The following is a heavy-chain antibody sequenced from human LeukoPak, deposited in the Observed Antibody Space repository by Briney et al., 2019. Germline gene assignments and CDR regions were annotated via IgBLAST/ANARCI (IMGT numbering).Heavy chain of an antibody. D-gene: IGHD3-3*01. Sequence: GGSLRLSCAASGLTFTNYAMTWVRQAPGKGLEWVSGISGSGKTTWYADSVKGRFIISRDDSKNTLYLQMNSLRAEDTAVYYCAKGVFWWDYWGQGTLVTVSS. J-gene: IGHJ4*02. CDR3: AKGVFWWDY. CDR1: GLTFTNYA. V-gene: IGHV3-23*01. CDR2: ISGSGKTT.